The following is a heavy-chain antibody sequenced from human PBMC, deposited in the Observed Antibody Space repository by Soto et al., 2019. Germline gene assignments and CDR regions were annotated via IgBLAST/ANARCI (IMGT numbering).Heavy chain of an antibody. CDR1: GYTFTSYG. Sequence: ASVKVSCKASGYTFTSYGISWVRQAPGQGLEWMGWISAYNGNTNYAQKLQGRVTMTTDTSTSTAYMELRSLRSDDTAVYYCARGITLVRGVTQNNWFDPWGQGTLVILS. J-gene: IGHJ5*02. CDR2: ISAYNGNT. V-gene: IGHV1-18*04. D-gene: IGHD3-10*01. CDR3: ARGITLVRGVTQNNWFDP.